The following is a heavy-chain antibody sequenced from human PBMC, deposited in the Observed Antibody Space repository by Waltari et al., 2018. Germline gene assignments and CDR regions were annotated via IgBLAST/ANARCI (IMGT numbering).Heavy chain of an antibody. Sequence: EVQLVQSGAEVKTPGATVKISCKASGYTFTDYYIHLVQQAPGKGLEWMGRVDPEDGETIYAEKFQGRVTITADTSTDTAYMELSSLRSEDTAVYYCATSSQMYSSSWDFDYWGQGTLVTVSS. CDR2: VDPEDGET. CDR3: ATSSQMYSSSWDFDY. D-gene: IGHD6-13*01. CDR1: GYTFTDYY. J-gene: IGHJ4*02. V-gene: IGHV1-69-2*01.